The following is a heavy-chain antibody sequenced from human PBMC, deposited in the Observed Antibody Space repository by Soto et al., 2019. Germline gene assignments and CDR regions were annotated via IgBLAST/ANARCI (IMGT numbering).Heavy chain of an antibody. CDR2: IRSKAYGGTT. J-gene: IGHJ6*03. Sequence: GGSLRLSCTASGFTFGDYAMSWFRQAPGKGLEWVGFIRSKAYGGTTEYAASVKGRFTISRDDSKSIAYLQMNSLKTEDTAVYYCTRDPSIAAAPYYMDVWGKGTTVTVSS. V-gene: IGHV3-49*03. CDR1: GFTFGDYA. D-gene: IGHD6-13*01. CDR3: TRDPSIAAAPYYMDV.